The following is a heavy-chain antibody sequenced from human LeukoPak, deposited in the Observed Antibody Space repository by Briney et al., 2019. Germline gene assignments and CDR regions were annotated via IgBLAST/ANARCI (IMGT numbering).Heavy chain of an antibody. CDR3: ERVAKQWLVLRGWFDP. D-gene: IGHD6-19*01. CDR2: INHSGST. Sequence: PSETLSLTCAVYGGSFSGYYWSWIRQPPGKGLEWIGEINHSGSTNYNPSLKSRVTISVDTSKNQFSLKLSSVTAADTAVYYCERVAKQWLVLRGWFDPWGQGTLVTVSS. J-gene: IGHJ5*02. CDR1: GGSFSGYY. V-gene: IGHV4-34*01.